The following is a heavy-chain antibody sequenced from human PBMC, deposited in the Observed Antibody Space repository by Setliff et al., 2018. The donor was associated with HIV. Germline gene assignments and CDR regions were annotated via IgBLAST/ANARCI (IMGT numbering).Heavy chain of an antibody. Sequence: SETRSLTCTVSGGSISSYYWTWLRQFPGKGLEWIGFIFYTGSTTYNPSLNSRVTISVDTSKNQFSLKLSSVTAADTAVYYCGRQVPVPGVAVTPIDYWGQGTLVTVSS. CDR2: IFYTGST. J-gene: IGHJ4*02. CDR3: GRQVPVPGVAVTPIDY. CDR1: GGSISSYY. V-gene: IGHV4-59*08. D-gene: IGHD3-22*01.